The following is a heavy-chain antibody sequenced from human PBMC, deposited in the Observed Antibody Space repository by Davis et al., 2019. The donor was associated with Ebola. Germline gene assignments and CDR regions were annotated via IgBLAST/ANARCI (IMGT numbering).Heavy chain of an antibody. CDR2: ISSSSSYT. CDR1: GFTFSDYY. Sequence: GESLKISCAASGFTFSDYYMSWIRQAPGKGLEWVSYISSSSSYTNYADSVKGRFTISRDNAKNSLYLQMNSLRAEDTAVYFCARRLNQRPYYYGMDVWGQGTTVTVSS. CDR3: ARRLNQRPYYYGMDV. V-gene: IGHV3-11*06. D-gene: IGHD1-14*01. J-gene: IGHJ6*02.